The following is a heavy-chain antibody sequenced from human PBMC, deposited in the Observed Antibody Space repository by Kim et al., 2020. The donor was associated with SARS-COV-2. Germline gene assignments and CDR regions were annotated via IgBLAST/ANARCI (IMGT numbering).Heavy chain of an antibody. J-gene: IGHJ6*02. CDR2: ISGGGVNK. D-gene: IGHD3-16*01. CDR1: GFTFDIYA. Sequence: GGSLRLSCVASGFTFDIYAMTWVRQAPGKGLEWVSVISGGGVNKFYADSVRGRFTISRDNSKNTLFLQMNSLRDEDTAIYYCAKVVVMDDYNYYYYYGMDVWGQGTTVTVSS. CDR3: AKVVVMDDYNYYYYYGMDV. V-gene: IGHV3-23*01.